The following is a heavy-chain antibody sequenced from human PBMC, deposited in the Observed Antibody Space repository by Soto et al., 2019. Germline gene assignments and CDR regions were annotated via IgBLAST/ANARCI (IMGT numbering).Heavy chain of an antibody. V-gene: IGHV4-39*01. CDR3: ARSYLIAAAGTITNWFDP. CDR2: IYYSGST. D-gene: IGHD6-13*01. Sequence: SETLSLTCTVSGGSISSSSYYWGWIRQPPGKGLEWIGSIYYSGSTYYNPSLKSRVTISVDTSKNQFSLKLSSVTAADTAVYYCARSYLIAAAGTITNWFDPWGQGTLVTVSS. CDR1: GGSISSSSYY. J-gene: IGHJ5*02.